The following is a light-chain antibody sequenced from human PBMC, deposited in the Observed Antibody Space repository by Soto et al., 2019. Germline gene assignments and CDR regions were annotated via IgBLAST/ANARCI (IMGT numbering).Light chain of an antibody. CDR2: TVS. CDR3: QQSYDTPRT. J-gene: IGKJ1*01. CDR1: QGIGNA. Sequence: DIRITQSPSSLSASVGDRVTISCRASQGIGNALGWYQQKPGKAPNLLLHTVSRLQSGVPSRFSGSGSGTNFSLTISRLQPEDFATYYCQQSYDTPRTFGQGTKVDIK. V-gene: IGKV1-39*01.